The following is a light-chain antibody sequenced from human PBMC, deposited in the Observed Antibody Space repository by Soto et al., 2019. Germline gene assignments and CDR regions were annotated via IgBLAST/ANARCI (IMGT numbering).Light chain of an antibody. J-gene: IGLJ7*01. CDR1: SSDVGGYNY. V-gene: IGLV2-11*01. CDR2: DVS. CDR3: CSYAGSYTLV. Sequence: QSVLTQPRSVSGSPGQSVTISCTGNSSDVGGYNYVSWYQQHPGKAPKLIIYDVSKRPSGVPDRFSGSKSGNTASLTISGLRAEDEADYYCCSYAGSYTLVFGGGTQLTVL.